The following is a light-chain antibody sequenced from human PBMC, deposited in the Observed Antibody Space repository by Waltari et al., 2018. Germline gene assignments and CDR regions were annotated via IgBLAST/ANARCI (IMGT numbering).Light chain of an antibody. V-gene: IGLV3-1*01. CDR2: QDS. Sequence: SYELTQSASVSVSPGQTASITCSGDKLGDKYASWYQQKPGQSPVLVRYQDSKRPSGIPERFSGSNSGNTATLTISGTQAMDEADYYCQAWDSSTGIFGGGTKLTVL. CDR1: KLGDKY. J-gene: IGLJ2*01. CDR3: QAWDSSTGI.